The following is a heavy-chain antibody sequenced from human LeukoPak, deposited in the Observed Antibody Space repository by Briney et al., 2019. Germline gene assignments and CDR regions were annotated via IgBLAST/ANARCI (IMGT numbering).Heavy chain of an antibody. CDR2: IWYDGGNK. Sequence: GRSLRLSCAASGFTFSSYGMHWVRQAPGKGLEWVAVIWYDGGNKYYADSVKGRFTISRDNSKNTLYLQMNSLRAEDTAVYYCAKDQFGVVITGFDYWGQGTLVTVSS. D-gene: IGHD3-3*01. CDR3: AKDQFGVVITGFDY. CDR1: GFTFSSYG. V-gene: IGHV3-33*06. J-gene: IGHJ4*02.